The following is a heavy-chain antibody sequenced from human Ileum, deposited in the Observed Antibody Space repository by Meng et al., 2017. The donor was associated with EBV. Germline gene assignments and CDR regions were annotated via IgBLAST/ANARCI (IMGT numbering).Heavy chain of an antibody. Sequence: QVQLQGPGPGRGKPSGTLSLPCAVFGGSISSSNWWSWVRQPPGKGLEWIGEIYHSGSTNYNPSLKSRVTISVDKSKNQFSLNLGSVTAADTAVYYCARVGQWLPIDYWGQGTLVTVSS. CDR1: GGSISSSNW. V-gene: IGHV4-4*02. D-gene: IGHD6-19*01. J-gene: IGHJ4*02. CDR2: IYHSGST. CDR3: ARVGQWLPIDY.